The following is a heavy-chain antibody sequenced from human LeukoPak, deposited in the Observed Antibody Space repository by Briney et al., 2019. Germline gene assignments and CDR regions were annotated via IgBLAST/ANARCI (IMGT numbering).Heavy chain of an antibody. V-gene: IGHV1-69*06. D-gene: IGHD6-6*01. CDR1: GGTFISYA. CDR2: IIPIFGTA. Sequence: GASVKVSCKASGGTFISYAISWVRQAPGQGLEWMGGIIPIFGTANYAQKFQGRVTITADKSTSTAYMELSSLRSEDTAVYYCASEYSSSSVFDYWGQGTLVTVSS. J-gene: IGHJ4*02. CDR3: ASEYSSSSVFDY.